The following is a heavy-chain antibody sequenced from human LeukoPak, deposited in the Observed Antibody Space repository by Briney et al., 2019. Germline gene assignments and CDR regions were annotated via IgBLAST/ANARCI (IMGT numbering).Heavy chain of an antibody. J-gene: IGHJ4*02. D-gene: IGHD3-3*01. CDR1: RFTLSSYA. CDR2: ISSSSSYI. Sequence: GRSLRLSCAASRFTLSSYAMHWVRQAPGKGLEWVSSISSSSSYIYYADSVKGRFTISRDNAKNSLYLQMNSLRAEDTAVYYCARDGDYDFWSGYGFDYWGQGTLVTVSS. V-gene: IGHV3-21*01. CDR3: ARDGDYDFWSGYGFDY.